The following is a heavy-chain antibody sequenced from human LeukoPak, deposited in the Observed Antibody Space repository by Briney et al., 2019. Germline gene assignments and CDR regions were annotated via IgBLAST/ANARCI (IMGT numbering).Heavy chain of an antibody. CDR2: ISYDGSNK. V-gene: IGHV3-30-3*01. J-gene: IGHJ4*02. CDR1: GFTFSSYA. CDR3: ARDRVGATDYFDY. Sequence: VRSLRLSCAASGFTFSSYAMHWVRQAPGKGLEWVAVISYDGSNKYYADSVKGRFTISRDNSKNTLYLQMNSLRAEDTAVYYCARDRVGATDYFDYWGQGTLVTVSS. D-gene: IGHD1-26*01.